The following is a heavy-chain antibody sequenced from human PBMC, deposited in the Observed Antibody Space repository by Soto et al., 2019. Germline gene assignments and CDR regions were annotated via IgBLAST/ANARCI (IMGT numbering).Heavy chain of an antibody. CDR3: ARDAGWLGYYGMDV. J-gene: IGHJ6*02. V-gene: IGHV4-34*01. CDR1: GGSFSGYY. CDR2: INHSGST. D-gene: IGHD5-12*01. Sequence: PSETLSLTCAVYGGSFSGYYWGWIRQPPGKGLEWIGEINHSGSTNYNPSLKSRVTISVDTSKNQFSLKLSSVTAADTAVYYCARDAGWLGYYGMDVWGQGTTVTVSS.